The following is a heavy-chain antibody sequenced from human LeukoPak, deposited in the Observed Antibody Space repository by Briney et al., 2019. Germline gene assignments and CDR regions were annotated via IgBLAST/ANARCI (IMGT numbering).Heavy chain of an antibody. CDR2: IGVSGGGT. D-gene: IGHD2-2*01. J-gene: IGHJ5*02. Sequence: GGSLRLSCAGSGFTFSSYAMSWVRQAPGKGLEWVSGIGVSGGGTYYADSVKGRFTISRDHSKNTLYMQMNSLRADDTALSYRAKESCSSMSCLWSRFGPWGQGPLVTVSS. CDR1: GFTFSSYA. CDR3: AKESCSSMSCLWSRFGP. V-gene: IGHV3-23*01.